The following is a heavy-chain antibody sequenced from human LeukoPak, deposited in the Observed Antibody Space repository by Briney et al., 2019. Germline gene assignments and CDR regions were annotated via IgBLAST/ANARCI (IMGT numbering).Heavy chain of an antibody. CDR2: IRSKTNNYAT. CDR3: ASAWSDYYGMDV. V-gene: IGHV3-73*01. Sequence: GGSLRLSCAASGFIFSGSAVCWVRQASGKGLEWVGRIRSKTNNYATAYAASVKGRFTFSRDDLKNTAYLQMNSLETDDTAVYYCASAWSDYYGMDVWGQGTTVTVSS. D-gene: IGHD1-1*01. J-gene: IGHJ6*02. CDR1: GFIFSGSA.